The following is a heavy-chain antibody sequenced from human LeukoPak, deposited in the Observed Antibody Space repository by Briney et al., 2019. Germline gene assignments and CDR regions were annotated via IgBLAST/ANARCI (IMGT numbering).Heavy chain of an antibody. D-gene: IGHD6-6*01. CDR3: AKASYIAAQGPLDY. V-gene: IGHV3-7*03. Sequence: GGSLRLSCVASGFTFSRYWMNWVRQAPGKGLEWVANIKQDGSANHYVDSVKGRFAISRDNAKNSLYLQMNSLRAEDTALYYCAKASYIAAQGPLDYWGQGTLVTVSS. CDR1: GFTFSRYW. J-gene: IGHJ4*02. CDR2: IKQDGSAN.